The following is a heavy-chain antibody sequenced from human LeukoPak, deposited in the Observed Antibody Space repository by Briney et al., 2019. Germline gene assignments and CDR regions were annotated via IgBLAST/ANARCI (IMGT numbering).Heavy chain of an antibody. D-gene: IGHD3-10*01. CDR1: GFTFSSYA. Sequence: PGGSLRLSCAASGFTFSSYAMSWVRQPPGKGLEWIGNIQYNENTYYNQSLKSRVTISVDTSKNQFSLKLSSVTAADTAVYYCARLGRGFGESYFDYWGQGTLVTVSS. CDR2: IQYNENT. CDR3: ARLGRGFGESYFDY. V-gene: IGHV4-39*01. J-gene: IGHJ4*02.